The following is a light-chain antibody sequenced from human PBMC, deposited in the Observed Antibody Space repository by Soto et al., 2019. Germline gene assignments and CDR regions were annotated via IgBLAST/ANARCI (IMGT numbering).Light chain of an antibody. CDR2: AAS. CDR3: QQRDSTPRT. Sequence: DIQMTQSPSSLSASVGDRVTITCRASQSISSYLNWYQQKPGKAPKLLIYAASSLQSGVPSRFSGSGSGTDFTLTISSLQSEDFATYYCQQRDSTPRTCGQGTKVEIK. J-gene: IGKJ1*01. V-gene: IGKV1-39*01. CDR1: QSISSY.